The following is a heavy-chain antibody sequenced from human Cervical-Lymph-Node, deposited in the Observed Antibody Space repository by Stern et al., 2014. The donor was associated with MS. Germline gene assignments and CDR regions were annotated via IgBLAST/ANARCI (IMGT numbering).Heavy chain of an antibody. Sequence: VQLVESGAEVKKPGASVKVSCKASGYTFTSYDINWVRQATGHGLEWMGWMNPNSGNTGYAQKFQGRVTMTRNTSISTAYMELSSLRSEDTAVYYCARGESSSRIRQWIGQRGFDPWGQGTLVTVSS. J-gene: IGHJ5*02. D-gene: IGHD6-6*01. CDR3: ARGESSSRIRQWIGQRGFDP. CDR1: GYTFTSYD. CDR2: MNPNSGNT. V-gene: IGHV1-8*01.